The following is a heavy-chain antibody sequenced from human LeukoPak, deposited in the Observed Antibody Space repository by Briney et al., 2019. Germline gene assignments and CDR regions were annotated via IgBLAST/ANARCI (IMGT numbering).Heavy chain of an antibody. CDR1: GGSISSYY. V-gene: IGHV4-59*01. CDR2: IYYSGST. Sequence: SETLSLTCTVSGGSISSYYWSWIRQPPGKGLEWIGYIYYSGSTNYNPSLKSRVTITVDTSKNQFSLKLSSVTAADTAVYYCARGAYYYDFWSGFNYWGQGTLVTVSS. CDR3: ARGAYYYDFWSGFNY. J-gene: IGHJ4*02. D-gene: IGHD3-3*01.